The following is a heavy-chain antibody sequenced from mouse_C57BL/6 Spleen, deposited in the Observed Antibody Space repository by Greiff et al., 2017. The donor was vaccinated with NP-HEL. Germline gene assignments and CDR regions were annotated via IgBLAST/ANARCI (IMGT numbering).Heavy chain of an antibody. D-gene: IGHD1-1*01. V-gene: IGHV1-7*01. CDR2: INPSSGYT. CDR3: ASPLTTVVAPDY. CDR1: GYTFTSYW. J-gene: IGHJ2*01. Sequence: VQLQQSGAELAKPGASVKLSCKASGYTFTSYWMHWEKQRPGQGLEWIGYINPSSGYTKYNQKFKDKATLTADKSSSTAYMQLSSLTYEDSAVYYCASPLTTVVAPDYWGQGTTLTVSS.